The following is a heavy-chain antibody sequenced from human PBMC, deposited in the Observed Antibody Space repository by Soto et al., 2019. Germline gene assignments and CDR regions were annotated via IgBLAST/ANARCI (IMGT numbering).Heavy chain of an antibody. CDR3: VKESTPQTAREVDY. J-gene: IGHJ4*02. Sequence: QVQLVESGGAVVQPGRSLRLSCVGSGFTFSSYGMQWVRQAPGKGLEWVAVISYGGGAKHYSESVKGRFTISRDNSKSTLFLQMDSLRAEDTAVYYCVKESTPQTAREVDYWGQGTRVTVSS. CDR2: ISYGGGAK. CDR1: GFTFSSYG. V-gene: IGHV3-30*18.